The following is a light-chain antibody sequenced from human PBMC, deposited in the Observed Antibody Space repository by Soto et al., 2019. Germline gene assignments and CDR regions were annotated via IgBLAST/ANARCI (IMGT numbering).Light chain of an antibody. J-gene: IGLJ2*01. CDR3: SSYTSSNTL. V-gene: IGLV2-14*01. Sequence: QSALTQPASVSGSPGQSITISCTGTSSDVGGYNYVSWYQHHPGNAPKVMIYEVSNRPSGVSNRFSGSKSGNTASLTISGLQAEDEAVYYCSSYTSSNTLFGGGTKLTVL. CDR2: EVS. CDR1: SSDVGGYNY.